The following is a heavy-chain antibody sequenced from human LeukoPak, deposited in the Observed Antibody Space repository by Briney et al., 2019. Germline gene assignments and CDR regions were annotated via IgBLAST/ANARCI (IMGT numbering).Heavy chain of an antibody. CDR3: ARGVRDTNGWCHLNY. J-gene: IGHJ4*02. V-gene: IGHV4-4*07. CDR2: LITIVNT. CDR1: GGSISSYY. D-gene: IGHD6-19*01. Sequence: SEPLSLTCTVSGGSISSYYWSWIRQPAGKGLDWIGLLITIVNTNYNPSLKSQVTMSVDTSKNQFSLKLTSVTAADTAVYYCARGVRDTNGWCHLNYWGQGTLVTVSS.